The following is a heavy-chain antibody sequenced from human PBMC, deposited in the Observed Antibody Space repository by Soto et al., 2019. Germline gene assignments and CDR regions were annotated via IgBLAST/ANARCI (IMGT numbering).Heavy chain of an antibody. J-gene: IGHJ4*02. D-gene: IGHD5-18*01. CDR1: GFAFSSYG. CDR3: VADRRYGDASVPYS. Sequence: QAQLVESGGGVVQPGRSLRLSCAASGFAFSSYGMHWVRQAPGTGLEWVAVISYDGSIQHYADSVKGRFTISRDNSKNVVALKLSSLRAEDTAVYYCVADRRYGDASVPYSWGQGTLVSVSS. V-gene: IGHV3-30*04. CDR2: ISYDGSIQ.